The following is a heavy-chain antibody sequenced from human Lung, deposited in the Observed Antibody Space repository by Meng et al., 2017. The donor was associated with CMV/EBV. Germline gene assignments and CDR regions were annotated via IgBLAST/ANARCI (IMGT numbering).Heavy chain of an antibody. CDR1: GYTFTAHY. CDR2: IHPHRGDT. V-gene: IGHV1-2*02. D-gene: IGHD6-19*01. CDR3: ARGIVIAVAGTGVDY. J-gene: IGHJ4*02. Sequence: ASVKVSCKASGYTFTAHYFHWVRQAPGQGLEWMGWIHPHRGDTNYAQQFQGRVTLTRDTSINTGYMELTRLTSDDTAVYYCARGIVIAVAGTGVDYWGQGTLVTVSS.